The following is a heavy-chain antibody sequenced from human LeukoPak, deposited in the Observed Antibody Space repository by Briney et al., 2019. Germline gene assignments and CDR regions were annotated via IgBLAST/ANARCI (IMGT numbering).Heavy chain of an antibody. Sequence: GGSLRLSCAASGFTFSDYYMSWIPQAPGKGLEWISYIRSSGSTIYYADSVKGRFTISRDNARNSLYLQMNSLRAEDTAINYCARGNSAWYHFDYWGQGTLVTVSS. CDR1: GFTFSDYY. V-gene: IGHV3-11*04. CDR3: ARGNSAWYHFDY. D-gene: IGHD6-19*01. J-gene: IGHJ4*02. CDR2: IRSSGSTI.